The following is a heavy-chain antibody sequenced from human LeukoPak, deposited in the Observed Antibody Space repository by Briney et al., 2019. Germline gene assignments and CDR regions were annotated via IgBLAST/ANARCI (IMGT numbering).Heavy chain of an antibody. J-gene: IGHJ5*02. D-gene: IGHD4-11*01. V-gene: IGHV3-74*01. CDR1: GFTFSSYW. Sequence: GGSLRLSCAASGFTFSSYWMHWVRQAPGKGLVWVSRINSDGSSTSYVDSVKGRFTISRDNAKNTLYLQMNSLRAEDTAVYYCARAEKSAYTAHNWFDPWGQGTLVTVSS. CDR2: INSDGSST. CDR3: ARAEKSAYTAHNWFDP.